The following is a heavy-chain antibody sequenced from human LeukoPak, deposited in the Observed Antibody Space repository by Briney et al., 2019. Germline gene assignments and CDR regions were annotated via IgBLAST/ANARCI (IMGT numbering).Heavy chain of an antibody. J-gene: IGHJ4*02. CDR3: ARDDGDYVRRFDY. CDR1: GFTFSSYS. CDR2: ISSSSSYI. Sequence: KTGGSLRLSCAASGFTFSSYSMNWVRQAPGQGLEWVSSISSSSSYIYYADSVKGRFAISRDNAKNSLYLQMNSLRAEDTAVYYCARDDGDYVRRFDYWGQGTLVTVSS. D-gene: IGHD4-17*01. V-gene: IGHV3-21*01.